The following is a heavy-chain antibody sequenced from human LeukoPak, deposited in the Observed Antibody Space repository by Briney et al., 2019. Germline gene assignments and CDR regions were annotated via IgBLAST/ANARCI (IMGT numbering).Heavy chain of an antibody. D-gene: IGHD6-6*01. J-gene: IGHJ4*02. V-gene: IGHV3-33*06. Sequence: GGSLRLSCAASGFTFSSYGMHWVRQAPGKGLEWVAVIWYDGSNKYYADFVKGRFTISRDNSKNTLYLQMNSLRAEDTAVYYCAKTRYSSSSSGAVGYWGQGTLVTVSS. CDR1: GFTFSSYG. CDR2: IWYDGSNK. CDR3: AKTRYSSSSSGAVGY.